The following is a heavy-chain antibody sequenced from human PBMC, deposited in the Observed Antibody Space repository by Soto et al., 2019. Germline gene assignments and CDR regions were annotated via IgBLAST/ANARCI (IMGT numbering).Heavy chain of an antibody. V-gene: IGHV1-2*04. CDR2: INPKGGDT. CDR3: ARGLNDNYDFWSGYYY. Sequence: ASVKVSCKASGYTFIDYYMHWVRQAPGQGPEWMGWINPKGGDTRYAQKFQDWVTMTRNTSISTAYMERSSLRSEDTAVYYCARGLNDNYDFWSGYYYWGQGTLVTVSS. J-gene: IGHJ4*02. D-gene: IGHD3-3*01. CDR1: GYTFIDYY.